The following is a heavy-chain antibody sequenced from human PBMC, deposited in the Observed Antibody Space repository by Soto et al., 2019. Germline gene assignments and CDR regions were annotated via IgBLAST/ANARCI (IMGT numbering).Heavy chain of an antibody. CDR2: IKSKTDGGTT. CDR3: TTDDYRYYYYYYMDV. D-gene: IGHD4-17*01. CDR1: GFTFSNAW. Sequence: GGSLRLSCAASGFTFSNAWMSWVRQAPGKGLEWVGRIKSKTDGGTTDYAAPVKGRFTISRDDSKNTLYLQMNSLKTEDTAVYYCTTDDYRYYYYYYMDVWGKGTTVTVSS. V-gene: IGHV3-15*01. J-gene: IGHJ6*03.